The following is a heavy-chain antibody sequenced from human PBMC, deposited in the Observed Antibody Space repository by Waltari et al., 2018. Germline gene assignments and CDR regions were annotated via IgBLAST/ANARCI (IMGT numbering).Heavy chain of an antibody. CDR2: IIPFLHTS. Sequence: QVQLVQSGAEVKKPGSSVKVSCKASGGTFNNYAISWLRQAPGQGLEWMGGIIPFLHTSNDAQKFQGRFTMTADGSTSTAYMELSGLRSEDTAVYFCARVGGSYLGVDYFYYNMDVWGQGTSVTVSS. CDR3: ARVGGSYLGVDYFYYNMDV. CDR1: GGTFNNYA. V-gene: IGHV1-69*01. D-gene: IGHD1-26*01. J-gene: IGHJ6*02.